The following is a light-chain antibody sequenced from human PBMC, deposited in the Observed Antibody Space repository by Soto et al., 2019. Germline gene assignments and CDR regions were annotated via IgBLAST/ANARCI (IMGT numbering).Light chain of an antibody. CDR2: LNSDGSH. J-gene: IGLJ2*01. CDR1: SGHSNYA. V-gene: IGLV4-69*01. Sequence: QSVLTQSPSASASLGASVNLTCTLSSGHSNYAIAWHQQQPEKGPRYLMKLNSDGSHSKGDWIPDRFSGSSSGAERYLTISSLQSEDEADYYCQTWDTGIHVVFGGGTKLTVL. CDR3: QTWDTGIHVV.